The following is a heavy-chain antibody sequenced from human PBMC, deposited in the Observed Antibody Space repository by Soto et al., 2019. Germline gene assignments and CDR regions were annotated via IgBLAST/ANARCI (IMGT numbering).Heavy chain of an antibody. D-gene: IGHD3-22*01. CDR1: GYAFTSYY. V-gene: IGHV1-46*01. CDR2: INPSGGST. Sequence: ASVKVSYKASGYAFTSYYMHRVREAPGQGLEWMGIINPSGGSTRYAQKFQGRVTMTRDTSTSTVYMELSSLRSEDTAVYYCARGLIYDSSGYYFDYWGQGTLVTVSS. J-gene: IGHJ4*02. CDR3: ARGLIYDSSGYYFDY.